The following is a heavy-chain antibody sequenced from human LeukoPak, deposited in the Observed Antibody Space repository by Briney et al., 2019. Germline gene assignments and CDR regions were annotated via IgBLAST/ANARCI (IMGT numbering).Heavy chain of an antibody. D-gene: IGHD2-15*01. CDR2: ISGSGGST. Sequence: GGSLRLSCAASGFTFSSYAMSWVRQAPGKGLEWVSAISGSGGSTHYADSVKGRFTISRDNSKNTLYLQMNSLRAEDTATYYCAKDHSSCRGASCLLHQDWGQGTLVTVSS. CDR1: GFTFSSYA. V-gene: IGHV3-23*01. CDR3: AKDHSSCRGASCLLHQD. J-gene: IGHJ4*02.